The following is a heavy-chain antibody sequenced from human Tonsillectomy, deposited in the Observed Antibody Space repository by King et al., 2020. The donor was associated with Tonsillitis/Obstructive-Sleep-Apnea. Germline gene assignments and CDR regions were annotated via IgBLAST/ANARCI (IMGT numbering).Heavy chain of an antibody. CDR1: GGSFSGYY. CDR2: INHSGST. V-gene: IGHV4-34*01. D-gene: IGHD3-3*01. J-gene: IGHJ6*03. CDR3: ARVGPFTISPHYYFYYYMDV. Sequence: VQLQQWGAGLLKPSETLSLTCSVYGGSFSGYYWSWIRQPPGKGLEWIGEINHSGSTNYNPSLKSRVTISVDTSKNQFSLKLSSVTAADTAVYYCARVGPFTISPHYYFYYYMDVRGKGTTVTGPS.